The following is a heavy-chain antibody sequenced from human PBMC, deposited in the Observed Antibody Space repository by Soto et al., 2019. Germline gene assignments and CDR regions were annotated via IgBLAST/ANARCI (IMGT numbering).Heavy chain of an antibody. V-gene: IGHV4-59*01. CDR2: IYDTGISGYTPST. CDR3: ARGEDAFFYYGLDV. Sequence: PXETLSLTCTVSGGSITSSYWSWIGRPPGKGLEWIAYIYDTGISGYTPSTSYNPSLKSRVTMSVDTSKSQFSLKLTSVTAADTAVYYCARGEDAFFYYGLDVWGQGITVTVSS. CDR1: GGSITSSY. J-gene: IGHJ6*02.